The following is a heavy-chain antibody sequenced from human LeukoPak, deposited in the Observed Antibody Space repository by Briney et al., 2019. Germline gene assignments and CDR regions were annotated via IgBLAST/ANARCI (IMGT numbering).Heavy chain of an antibody. J-gene: IGHJ5*02. CDR2: IYYSGST. Sequence: SETLSLTCTVSGGSISSGGYYWSWIRQHPGKGLEWIGYIYYSGSTYYNPSLKSRATISVDTSKNQFSLKLSSVTAADTAVYYCARGQQLYNWNYPTWFDPWGQGTLVTVSS. D-gene: IGHD1-7*01. CDR1: GGSISSGGYY. V-gene: IGHV4-31*03. CDR3: ARGQQLYNWNYPTWFDP.